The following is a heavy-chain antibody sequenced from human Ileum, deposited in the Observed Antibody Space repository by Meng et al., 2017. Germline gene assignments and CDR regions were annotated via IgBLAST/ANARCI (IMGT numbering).Heavy chain of an antibody. V-gene: IGHV4-4*07. D-gene: IGHD1-1*01. CDR2: LYTSGIT. Sequence: QLTASGPGLVKPSDTLSLTCTCSGGSISGYFWSWIRQPAGKGLEWIGRLYTSGITNYNPSLKSRVTMSVDTSKSQFSLNLTSVTAADTAIYYCAREKQQLGFDSWGQGTLVTVSS. J-gene: IGHJ4*02. CDR1: GGSISGYF. CDR3: AREKQQLGFDS.